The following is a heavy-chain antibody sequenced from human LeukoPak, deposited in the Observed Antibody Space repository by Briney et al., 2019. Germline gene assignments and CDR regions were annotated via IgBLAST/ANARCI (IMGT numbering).Heavy chain of an antibody. Sequence: ASVKVSCKASGYTFTSYAMNWVRQAPGQGLEWMGWVRPNSGGTKYSQKFQGRVTMTRDTSINTAYMELDRLRPDDTAVYYCARDDDDGSGTYMDVWGKGTTVTVSS. CDR2: VRPNSGGT. CDR1: GYTFTSYA. D-gene: IGHD3-10*01. J-gene: IGHJ6*03. CDR3: ARDDDDGSGTYMDV. V-gene: IGHV1-2*02.